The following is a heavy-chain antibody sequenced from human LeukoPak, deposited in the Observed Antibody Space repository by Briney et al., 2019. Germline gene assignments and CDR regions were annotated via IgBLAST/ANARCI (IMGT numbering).Heavy chain of an antibody. D-gene: IGHD3-10*01. V-gene: IGHV1-2*02. Sequence: ASVKVSCKASGYTFTGYYMHWVRQAPGQGLEWMGWINPNSGGTNYAQKFQGRVTMTRDSSISTAYKELSRLRSDDTAVYYCARDVGVGGARYHYFDYWGQGTLVTVSS. J-gene: IGHJ4*02. CDR3: ARDVGVGGARYHYFDY. CDR2: INPNSGGT. CDR1: GYTFTGYY.